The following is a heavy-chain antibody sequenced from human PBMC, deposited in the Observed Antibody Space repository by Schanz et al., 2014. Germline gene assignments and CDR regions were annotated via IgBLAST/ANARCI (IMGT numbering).Heavy chain of an antibody. J-gene: IGHJ4*02. CDR3: ARAARRTRVVPLYVDY. CDR2: INHGGST. CDR1: GGSFSGYY. Sequence: QAQLQQWGAGLLKPSETLSLTCAVYGGSFSGYYWSWIRQPPGKGLEWIAEINHGGSTNYNPSLKSRVTIAVDTSKNQFSLKLRAVTAADTAVYYGARAARRTRVVPLYVDYWGQGTLVTVSS. D-gene: IGHD2-2*01. V-gene: IGHV4-34*01.